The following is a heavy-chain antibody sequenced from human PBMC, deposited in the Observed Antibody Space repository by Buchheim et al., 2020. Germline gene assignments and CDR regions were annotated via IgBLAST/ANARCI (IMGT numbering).Heavy chain of an antibody. D-gene: IGHD2-2*02. CDR2: IYYSGST. CDR3: ASGYCSSTSCYRNYYGMDV. Sequence: QLQLQESGPGLVKPSETLSLTCTVSGGSISSSSYYWGWIRQPPGKGLEWIGSIYYSGSTYYTPSLKRRVTISVDTSKNPFSLKLSSVTAADTAVYYCASGYCSSTSCYRNYYGMDVWGQGTT. J-gene: IGHJ6*02. V-gene: IGHV4-39*01. CDR1: GGSISSSSYY.